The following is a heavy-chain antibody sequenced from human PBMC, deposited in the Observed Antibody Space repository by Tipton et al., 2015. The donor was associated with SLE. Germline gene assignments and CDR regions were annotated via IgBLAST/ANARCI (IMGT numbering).Heavy chain of an antibody. D-gene: IGHD6-19*01. J-gene: IGHJ3*02. CDR2: IYYSGST. CDR3: ARAPRLGAFDI. Sequence: TLSLTCTVSGGSISSYYWSWIRQPPGKGLEWIGYIYYSGSTNYTPPLKSRVTISVDTSKNQFSLKLSSVTAADTAVYYCARAPRLGAFDIWGQGTMVTVSS. V-gene: IGHV4-59*08. CDR1: GGSISSYY.